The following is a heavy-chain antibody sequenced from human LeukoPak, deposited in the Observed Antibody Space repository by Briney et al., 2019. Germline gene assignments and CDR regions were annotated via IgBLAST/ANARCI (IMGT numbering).Heavy chain of an antibody. CDR2: IYYSGST. CDR1: GGSINTYY. J-gene: IGHJ6*02. D-gene: IGHD5-24*01. Sequence: SETLSLTCTVSGGSINTYYWSWIRQPPGKGLEWIGYIYYSGSTDYNPSLKSRVTISLDTSENQFSLRLSSVTAADTAVYYCARSYNNAGYFYYGMDVWGQGTTVTVSS. CDR3: ARSYNNAGYFYYGMDV. V-gene: IGHV4-59*08.